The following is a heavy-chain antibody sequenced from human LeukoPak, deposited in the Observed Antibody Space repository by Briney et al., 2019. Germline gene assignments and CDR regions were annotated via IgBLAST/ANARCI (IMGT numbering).Heavy chain of an antibody. CDR1: GFTFSSYA. CDR2: ISYDGSNK. V-gene: IGHV3-30*04. J-gene: IGHJ4*02. CDR3: ASEGGYDQPFDY. Sequence: GGSLRLSCAASGFTFSSYAMHWVRQAPGEGLEWVAVISYDGSNKYYADSVKGRFTISRDNSKNTLYLQMNSLRAEDTAVYYCASEGGYDQPFDYWGQGTLVTVSS. D-gene: IGHD5-12*01.